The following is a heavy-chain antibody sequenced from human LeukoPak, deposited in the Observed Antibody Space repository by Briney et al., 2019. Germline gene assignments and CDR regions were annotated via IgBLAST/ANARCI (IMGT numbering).Heavy chain of an antibody. D-gene: IGHD2-2*01. Sequence: GGSLRLSCAASGFTFSSYGMSWVRQAPGKGLEWVSSISGSGNTYYADSVKGRFTVSRDNSKNTLYLQVNSLRAEDTAVFYCAKGGISSAAGLDYWGQGTLVTVSS. J-gene: IGHJ4*02. V-gene: IGHV3-23*01. CDR2: ISGSGNT. CDR1: GFTFSSYG. CDR3: AKGGISSAAGLDY.